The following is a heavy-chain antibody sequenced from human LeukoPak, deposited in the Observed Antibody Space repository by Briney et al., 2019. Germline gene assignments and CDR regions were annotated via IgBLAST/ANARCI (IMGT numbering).Heavy chain of an antibody. CDR2: IHSDGGVT. CDR3: ARDYGGLNYYFDY. V-gene: IGHV3-74*01. J-gene: IGHJ4*02. D-gene: IGHD4-23*01. Sequence: GGSLRLSCAASGFAFDYYWMNWVRQAPGKRLVWVSRIHSDGGVTRYADSVKGRFTISRDNAKNTLYLQMNDLTVEDTGVYYCARDYGGLNYYFDYWGQGTLVTVSS. CDR1: GFAFDYYW.